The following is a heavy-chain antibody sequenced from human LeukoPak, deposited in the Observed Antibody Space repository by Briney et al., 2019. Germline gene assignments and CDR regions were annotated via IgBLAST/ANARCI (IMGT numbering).Heavy chain of an antibody. D-gene: IGHD4-17*01. CDR3: TSDRTVTTFDY. CDR2: ISSGSSTI. J-gene: IGHJ4*02. V-gene: IGHV3-48*04. Sequence: GGSLRLSCAASGFTFSSYSMNWVRQAPGKGLEWVSYISSGSSTIYYADSVKGRLTISRDNAKNSLYLQMNSLRAEDTATYYCTSDRTVTTFDYWGQGTLVTVSS. CDR1: GFTFSSYS.